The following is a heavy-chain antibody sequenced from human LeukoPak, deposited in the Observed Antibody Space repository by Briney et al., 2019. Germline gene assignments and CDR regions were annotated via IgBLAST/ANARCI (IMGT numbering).Heavy chain of an antibody. CDR2: ISSSSSYI. J-gene: IGHJ4*02. CDR3: AGKPIYCGGDCYYFDY. V-gene: IGHV3-21*01. Sequence: GGSLRLSCAASGFTFSSYSMNWVRQAPGKGLEWVSSISSSSSYIYYADSVKGRFTISRDNAKNSLYLQMNSLRAEDSAVYYFAGKPIYCGGDCYYFDYWGQGTLVTVFS. CDR1: GFTFSSYS. D-gene: IGHD2-21*01.